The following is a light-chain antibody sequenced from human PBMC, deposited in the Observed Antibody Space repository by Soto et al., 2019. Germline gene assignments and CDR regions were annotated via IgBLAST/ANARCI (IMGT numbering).Light chain of an antibody. CDR2: KAS. Sequence: DIKMTQSTSTLSATVGDRVTITFRASQSISSWLAWYQQKPGKAPKLLIYKASSLESGVPSRFSGSGSGTEFTLTISSLQPDDFATYYCQQYNSYWTFGQGTKVDIK. CDR1: QSISSW. CDR3: QQYNSYWT. V-gene: IGKV1-5*03. J-gene: IGKJ1*01.